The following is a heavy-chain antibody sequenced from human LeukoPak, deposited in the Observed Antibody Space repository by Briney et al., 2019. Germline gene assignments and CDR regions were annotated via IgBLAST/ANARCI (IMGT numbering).Heavy chain of an antibody. CDR1: GFTFSSYA. CDR2: FSGSGGDT. Sequence: GGSLRLSCAASGFTFSSYAMSWVRQAPGKGLEWVSAFSGSGGDTYYADSVKGRFTISRDNAKNTLYLQMNSLRAEDTAVYYCAREDYGDSYFDYWGQGTLVTVSS. CDR3: AREDYGDSYFDY. J-gene: IGHJ4*02. V-gene: IGHV3-23*01. D-gene: IGHD4-17*01.